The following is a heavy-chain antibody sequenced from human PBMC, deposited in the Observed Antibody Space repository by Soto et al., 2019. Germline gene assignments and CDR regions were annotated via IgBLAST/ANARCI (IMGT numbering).Heavy chain of an antibody. CDR1: GGSISTNY. Sequence: QVQLQESGPGLVKPSETLSLTCTVSGGSISTNYWSWIRQSPGKGLEWIGYFYYSGSTDYNPSLKSRATRSVDASRNQFSLTLSSVTAADTAVYYCARYPNYSNSVYYSGNWFDPWGQGILVTVSS. D-gene: IGHD5-12*01. V-gene: IGHV4-59*01. CDR2: FYYSGST. J-gene: IGHJ5*02. CDR3: ARYPNYSNSVYYSGNWFDP.